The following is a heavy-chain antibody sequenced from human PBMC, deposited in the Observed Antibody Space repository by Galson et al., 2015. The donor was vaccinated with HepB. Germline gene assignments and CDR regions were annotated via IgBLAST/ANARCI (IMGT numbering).Heavy chain of an antibody. J-gene: IGHJ6*02. D-gene: IGHD4-17*01. Sequence: SVKVSCKASGYTFTSYYMHWVRQAPGQGLEWMGIINPSGGSTSYAQKLQGRVTMTRDTSTSTVYMELSSLRSEDTAVYYCARANYGDAHHYYYYYGMDVWGQGTTVTVSS. CDR3: ARANYGDAHHYYYYYGMDV. CDR2: INPSGGST. CDR1: GYTFTSYY. V-gene: IGHV1-46*04.